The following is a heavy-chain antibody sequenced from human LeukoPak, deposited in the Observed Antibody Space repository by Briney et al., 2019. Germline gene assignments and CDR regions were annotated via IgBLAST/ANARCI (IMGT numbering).Heavy chain of an antibody. D-gene: IGHD1-26*01. CDR3: ARANYSGSYYYYYYMDV. V-gene: IGHV4-59*01. CDR2: IYYSGST. J-gene: IGHJ6*03. Sequence: PSETLSLTCAVYGGSFSDYYWSWIRQPPGKGLEWIGYIYYSGSTNYNPSLKSRVTISVDTSKNQFSLKLSSVTAADTAVYYCARANYSGSYYYYYYMDVWGKGTTVTVSS. CDR1: GGSFSDYY.